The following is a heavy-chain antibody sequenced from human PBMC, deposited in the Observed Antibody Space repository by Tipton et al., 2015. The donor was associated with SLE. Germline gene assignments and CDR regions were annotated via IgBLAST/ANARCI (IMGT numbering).Heavy chain of an antibody. J-gene: IGHJ3*02. Sequence: TLSLTCGVSGVSISSYYWSWIRQPPGKGLEWIGYIYYSGSTKYHPSLKSRVTISIDTSRNHFSLKLSSVTAADTAMYYCVGTRDAYDETGGFDIWGQGTMVTVSS. CDR1: GVSISSYY. D-gene: IGHD5-24*01. CDR3: VGTRDAYDETGGFDI. V-gene: IGHV4-59*08. CDR2: IYYSGST.